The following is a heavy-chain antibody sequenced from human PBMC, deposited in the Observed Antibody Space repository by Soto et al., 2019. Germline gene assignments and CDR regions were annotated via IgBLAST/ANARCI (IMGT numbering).Heavy chain of an antibody. CDR2: TYYRSKWYN. D-gene: IGHD6-19*01. Sequence: KQSQTLSLTCAISGDSVSSNSAAWNWIRQSPSRGLEWLGRTYYRSKWYNDYAVSVKSRITINPDTSKNQFSLQLNSVTPEDTAVYYCARFGISSGPTRGYFDYWGQGTLVTVSS. CDR1: GDSVSSNSAA. J-gene: IGHJ4*02. V-gene: IGHV6-1*01. CDR3: ARFGISSGPTRGYFDY.